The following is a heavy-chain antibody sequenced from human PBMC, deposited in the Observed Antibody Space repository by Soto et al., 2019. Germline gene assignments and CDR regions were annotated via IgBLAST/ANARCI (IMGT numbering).Heavy chain of an antibody. V-gene: IGHV3-7*01. Sequence: ESGGGLVQPGGSLRLSCAASGFTFSNHWMSWVRQAPGKGLEWVANIKQDGGEKYYVDSVKGRFTISRDNAKNSLYLQMSSRRAEDTAVYHGAGDNMGAYDSWGQGTKVTVSS. CDR2: IKQDGGEK. CDR3: AGDNMGAYDS. J-gene: IGHJ3*02. CDR1: GFTFSNHW.